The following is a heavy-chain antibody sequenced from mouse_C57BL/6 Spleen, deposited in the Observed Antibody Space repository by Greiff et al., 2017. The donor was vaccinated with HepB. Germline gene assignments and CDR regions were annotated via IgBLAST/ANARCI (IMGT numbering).Heavy chain of an antibody. CDR1: GYTFTSYW. CDR3: AREENYGSSPFAY. V-gene: IGHV1-55*01. D-gene: IGHD1-1*01. Sequence: VQLQQPGAELVKPGASVKMSCKASGYTFTSYWITWVKQRPGQGLEWIGDIYPGSGSTNYNEKFKSKATLTVDTSSSTAYMQLSSLTSEDSAVYYCAREENYGSSPFAYWGQGTLVTVSA. J-gene: IGHJ3*01. CDR2: IYPGSGST.